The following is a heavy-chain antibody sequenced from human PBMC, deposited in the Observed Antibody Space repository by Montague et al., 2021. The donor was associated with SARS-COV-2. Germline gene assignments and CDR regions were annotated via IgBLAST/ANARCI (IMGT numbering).Heavy chain of an antibody. CDR1: GVSFSGYY. J-gene: IGHJ2*01. Sequence: SETLSLTCAVYGVSFSGYYCCWIRQPPGKGLEWIGEINNSGSTNXNPPLKSRVTISVDTSTNQFSLNLNSVTAADTAVYYCTRGTVCGNGWYSLPARDQGGSGYFDLWGRGTLVIVSS. CDR2: INNSGST. D-gene: IGHD6-19*01. V-gene: IGHV4-34*01. CDR3: TRGTVCGNGWYSLPARDQGGSGYFDL.